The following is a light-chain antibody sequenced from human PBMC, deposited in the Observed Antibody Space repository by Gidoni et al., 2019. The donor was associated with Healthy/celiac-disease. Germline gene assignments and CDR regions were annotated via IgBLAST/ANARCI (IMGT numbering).Light chain of an antibody. V-gene: IGKV4-1*01. CDR2: WAS. CDR3: QQYYSTPQT. CDR1: QSVLYSSNNKNY. J-gene: IGKJ1*01. Sequence: DIVMTQSPDSLAVSLSERATINCKSSQSVLYSSNNKNYLAWYQQKPGQPPKLLIYWASTRESGVPDRFSGSGSGTDFTLTISSLQAEDVAVYYCQQYYSTPQTFGQXTKVEIK.